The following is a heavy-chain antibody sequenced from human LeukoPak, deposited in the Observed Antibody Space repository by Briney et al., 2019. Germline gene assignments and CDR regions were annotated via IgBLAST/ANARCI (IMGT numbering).Heavy chain of an antibody. CDR1: GFTFSSFV. J-gene: IGHJ4*02. D-gene: IGHD1-26*01. Sequence: GGSLRLSCAASGFTFSSFVLSWVRQGPGKGLEGVSGISGSGGSTYYADSVQGRFTISRDNSNNRLYLQMTSLRAEDTAVYCCAKDKGSGTYPPYWGQGTLVTVSS. CDR2: ISGSGGST. CDR3: AKDKGSGTYPPY. V-gene: IGHV3-23*01.